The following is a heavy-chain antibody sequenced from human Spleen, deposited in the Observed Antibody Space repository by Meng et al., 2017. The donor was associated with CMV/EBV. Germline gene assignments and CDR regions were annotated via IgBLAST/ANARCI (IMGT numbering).Heavy chain of an antibody. Sequence: GESLKISCAASRFTFSSYWMHWVRQAPGKGLEWVTVMSDDGNKKYYANSVKGRFTISRDNSKNMLYLQMNSLRVEDTAVYYCAKDAVSSGWSGGMDVWGQGTTVTVSS. D-gene: IGHD6-19*01. CDR1: RFTFSSYW. CDR2: MSDDGNKK. V-gene: IGHV3-30*18. J-gene: IGHJ6*02. CDR3: AKDAVSSGWSGGMDV.